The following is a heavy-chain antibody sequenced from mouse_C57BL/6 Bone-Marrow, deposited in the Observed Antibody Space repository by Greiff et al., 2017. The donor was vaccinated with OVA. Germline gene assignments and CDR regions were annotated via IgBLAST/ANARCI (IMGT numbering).Heavy chain of an antibody. D-gene: IGHD1-1*01. CDR3: ARRDYYGSSYVRMDY. V-gene: IGHV5-12*01. J-gene: IGHJ4*01. CDR1: GFTFSDYY. CDR2: ISNGGGST. Sequence: EVNVVESGGGLVQPGGSLKLSCAASGFTFSDYYMYWVRQTPEKRLEWVAYISNGGGSTYYPDTVKGRFTISRDNAKNTLYLQMSRLKSEDTAMYYCARRDYYGSSYVRMDYWGQGTSVTVSS.